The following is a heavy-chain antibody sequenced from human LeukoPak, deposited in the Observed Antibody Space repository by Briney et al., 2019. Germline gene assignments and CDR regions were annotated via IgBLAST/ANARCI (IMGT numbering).Heavy chain of an antibody. CDR1: GYSISNGYY. J-gene: IGHJ4*02. D-gene: IGHD6-19*01. CDR3: ARRHSSGWFYY. CDR2: IYRSGST. Sequence: PSETLSLTCTVSGYSISNGYYWYWIRQPPGRGLEWIGKIYRSGSTSYNPSLKSRVTISVDTSKNQFSLKVSSVSAADTAVYYCARRHSSGWFYYWGQGTLVTVSS. V-gene: IGHV4-38-2*02.